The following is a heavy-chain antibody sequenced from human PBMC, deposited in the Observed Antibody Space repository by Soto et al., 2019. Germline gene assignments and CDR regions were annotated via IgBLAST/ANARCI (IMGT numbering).Heavy chain of an antibody. J-gene: IGHJ3*02. Sequence: GASVKVSCKASGGTFSSYAIGWVRQAPGQGLEWMGGIIPIFGTANYAQKFQGRVTITADESTSTAYMELSSLRSEDTAVYYCARMSGLSTGAFDIWGQGTMVTVSS. V-gene: IGHV1-69*13. CDR2: IIPIFGTA. CDR1: GGTFSSYA. D-gene: IGHD1-1*01. CDR3: ARMSGLSTGAFDI.